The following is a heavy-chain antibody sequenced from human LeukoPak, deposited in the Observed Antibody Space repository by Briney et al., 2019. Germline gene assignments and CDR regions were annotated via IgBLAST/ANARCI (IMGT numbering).Heavy chain of an antibody. Sequence: SETLSLTCTVSGGSISSYYWSWIRQPPGKGLEWIGYIYYSGSTNYNPSLKSRVTISVDTSKNQFSLKLSSVTAADTAVYYCARRLMITFGGVIVDTYGMDVWGQGTTVTVSS. J-gene: IGHJ6*02. CDR1: GGSISSYY. CDR2: IYYSGST. V-gene: IGHV4-59*08. CDR3: ARRLMITFGGVIVDTYGMDV. D-gene: IGHD3-16*02.